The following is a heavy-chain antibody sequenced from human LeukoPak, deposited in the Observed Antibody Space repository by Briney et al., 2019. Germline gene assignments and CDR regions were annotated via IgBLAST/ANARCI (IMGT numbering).Heavy chain of an antibody. CDR1: GYTLSELS. Sequence: GASVKVSCNVSGYTLSELSIDWVRQAPGKGLECIGSFDGEAGTGVYAQKFQGRVTMTGDTSAHTAYMELRSLRSEDTAVYFCTTDQSISWGQGTLVTVSS. CDR3: TTDQSIS. J-gene: IGHJ4*02. CDR2: FDGEAGTG. V-gene: IGHV1-24*01.